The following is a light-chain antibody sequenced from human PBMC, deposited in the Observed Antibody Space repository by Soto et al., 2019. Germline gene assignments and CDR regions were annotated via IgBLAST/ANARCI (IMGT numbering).Light chain of an antibody. Sequence: VVTQPPAVSGAPGQRVTISCTGSSSNIGAGYPVHWYQQLPGTAPKLLVAGNRPSGVPDRFSVSKSGASASLAITGLQAEDEADYYCQSYDSSLSRRWVFGGGTKVTVL. CDR1: SSNIGAGYP. CDR3: QSYDSSLSRRWV. CDR2: G. J-gene: IGLJ3*02. V-gene: IGLV1-40*03.